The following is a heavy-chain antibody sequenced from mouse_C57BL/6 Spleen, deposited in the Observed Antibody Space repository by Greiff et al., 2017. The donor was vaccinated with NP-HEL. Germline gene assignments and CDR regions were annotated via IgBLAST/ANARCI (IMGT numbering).Heavy chain of an antibody. Sequence: QVQLQQSGPELVKPGASVKISCKASGYAFSSSWMNWVKQRPGKGLEWIGRIYPGDGDTNYNGKFKGKATLTADKSSSTAYMQLSSLTSEDSAVYFCERSSYDYDGVYFDYWGQGTTLTVSS. CDR1: GYAFSSSW. CDR3: ERSSYDYDGVYFDY. CDR2: IYPGDGDT. V-gene: IGHV1-82*01. J-gene: IGHJ2*01. D-gene: IGHD2-4*01.